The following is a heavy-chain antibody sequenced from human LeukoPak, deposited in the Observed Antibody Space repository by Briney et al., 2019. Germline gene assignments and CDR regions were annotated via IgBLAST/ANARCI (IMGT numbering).Heavy chain of an antibody. Sequence: SGRSLRLSCAASGFTFSSYGVHWVRQAPGKGLEWVAVISYVGSTKYYADSVKGRFTISRDNSKNTLYLQMNSLRVEDTAVYYCAKVGYYGSSEKDYWGQGTLVTVSS. D-gene: IGHD3-22*01. J-gene: IGHJ4*02. CDR1: GFTFSSYG. CDR2: ISYVGSTK. V-gene: IGHV3-30*18. CDR3: AKVGYYGSSEKDY.